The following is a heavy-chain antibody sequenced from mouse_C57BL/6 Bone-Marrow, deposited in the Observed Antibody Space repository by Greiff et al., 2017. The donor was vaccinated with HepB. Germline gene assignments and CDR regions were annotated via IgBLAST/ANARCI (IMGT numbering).Heavy chain of an antibody. CDR2: INPSSGYT. J-gene: IGHJ2*01. CDR1: GYTFTSYT. CDR3: ARWGWLLSYY. V-gene: IGHV1-4*01. Sequence: QVQLQQSGAELSRPGASVKMSCKASGYTFTSYTMHWVKQRPGQGLEWIGYINPSSGYTKYNQKFKDKATLTADKSSSTAYMQLSSLTSEDSAVYYCARWGWLLSYYWGQGTTLTVSS. D-gene: IGHD2-3*01.